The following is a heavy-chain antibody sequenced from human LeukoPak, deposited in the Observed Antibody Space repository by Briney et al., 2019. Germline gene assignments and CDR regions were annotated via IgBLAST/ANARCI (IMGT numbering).Heavy chain of an antibody. Sequence: GGSLRLSCVASGFTFSNYNMNWVRQAPGKGREWVSYISISSSTIYYADSVKGRFTISRDNAKSSLYLQMNSLRVEDTAVYYCARERDAVAGCFDYWGQGSLVTVSS. CDR2: ISISSSTI. V-gene: IGHV3-48*01. J-gene: IGHJ4*02. CDR1: GFTFSNYN. D-gene: IGHD6-19*01. CDR3: ARERDAVAGCFDY.